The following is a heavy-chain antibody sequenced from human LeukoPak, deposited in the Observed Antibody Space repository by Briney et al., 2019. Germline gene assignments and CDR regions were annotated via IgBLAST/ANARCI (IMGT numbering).Heavy chain of an antibody. D-gene: IGHD3-3*01. J-gene: IGHJ4*02. V-gene: IGHV4-39*01. CDR1: GVSISTSRYY. Sequence: SETLSLTCTVSGVSISTSRYYWGWIRQPPGKGLEWIGNIYYTGPTYYNASLESRVTISLDTSKNQFFLKLNSVTAADTAVYYCARGLNDSWTGENYWGQGTLVTVSS. CDR3: ARGLNDSWTGENY. CDR2: IYYTGPT.